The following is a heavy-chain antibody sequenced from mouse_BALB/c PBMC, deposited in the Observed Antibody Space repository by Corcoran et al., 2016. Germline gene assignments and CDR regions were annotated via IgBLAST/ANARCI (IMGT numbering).Heavy chain of an antibody. CDR3: ARKAAYDAMDY. Sequence: QIQLVQSGPELKKPGETVKISCKASGYTFTNYGMNWVKQAPGKGLKWMGWINTYTGEPTYADDFKGRFAFSLETSASTAYLQINNLKNEDMATYVCARKAAYDAMDYWGQGTSVTVSS. D-gene: IGHD2-12*01. V-gene: IGHV9-1*02. J-gene: IGHJ4*01. CDR2: INTYTGEP. CDR1: GYTFTNYG.